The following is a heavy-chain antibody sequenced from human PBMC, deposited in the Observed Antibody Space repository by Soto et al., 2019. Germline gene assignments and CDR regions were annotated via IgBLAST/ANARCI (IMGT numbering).Heavy chain of an antibody. CDR2: ISAYNGNT. CDR1: GYTFTSYG. J-gene: IGHJ6*02. D-gene: IGHD2-2*02. CDR3: ARLYCISTSCYIGMDV. V-gene: IGHV1-18*01. Sequence: ASVKVSCKASGYTFTSYGISWVRQAPGQGLEWMGWISAYNGNTNYAQKLQGRVTMTTDTSTSTAYMELRSLRSDDTAVYYCARLYCISTSCYIGMDVWGQGTTVTVSS.